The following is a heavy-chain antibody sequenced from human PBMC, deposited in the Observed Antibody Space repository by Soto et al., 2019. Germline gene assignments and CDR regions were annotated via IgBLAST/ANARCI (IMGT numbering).Heavy chain of an antibody. Sequence: APGKGSFQASCFTFSSFGITWGRQGPGQRVEWMGWISAYNGNTNYAQKLQGRVTMTTDTSTSTAYMELRSLRSDDTAVYYCARGVGSGSYYNQYNWFDPWGQGTLVTVSS. D-gene: IGHD3-10*01. CDR2: ISAYNGNT. CDR3: ARGVGSGSYYNQYNWFDP. V-gene: IGHV1-18*01. CDR1: CFTFSSFG. J-gene: IGHJ5*02.